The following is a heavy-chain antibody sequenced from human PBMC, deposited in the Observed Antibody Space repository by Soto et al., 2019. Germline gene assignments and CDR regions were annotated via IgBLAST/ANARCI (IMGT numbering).Heavy chain of an antibody. D-gene: IGHD5-12*01. CDR2: IRGSGGPT. CDR3: VKDFRVGYDWTHD. J-gene: IGHJ4*02. Sequence: DVQLLESGGDLVQPGGSLRHSCAASGFIFSNYAMSWVRQAPGKGLEWVSLIRGSGGPTNYADSVKGRFTVSRDNSKNILLLQMNSLRAEDTAVYYCVKDFRVGYDWTHDWGQGTLVTVSS. CDR1: GFIFSNYA. V-gene: IGHV3-23*01.